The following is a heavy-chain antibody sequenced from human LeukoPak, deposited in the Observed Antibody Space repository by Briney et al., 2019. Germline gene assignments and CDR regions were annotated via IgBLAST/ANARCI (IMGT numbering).Heavy chain of an antibody. CDR2: IKEDGNGK. D-gene: IGHD2-2*01. J-gene: IGHJ4*02. CDR1: GFTFSSYW. V-gene: IGHV3-7*01. CDR3: ARILSDIVVVPAAMLFDY. Sequence: RSGGSLRLSCAASGFTFSSYWMSWVRQAPGKGLEWLANIKEDGNGKNYVDSVKGRFTISRDNAKNSLYLQMNSLRAEDTAVYYCARILSDIVVVPAAMLFDYWGQGTLVTVSS.